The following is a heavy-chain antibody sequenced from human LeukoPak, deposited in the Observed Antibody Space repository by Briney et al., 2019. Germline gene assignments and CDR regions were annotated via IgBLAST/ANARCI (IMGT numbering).Heavy chain of an antibody. J-gene: IGHJ4*02. V-gene: IGHV1-8*01. D-gene: IGHD1-26*01. CDR1: GYTFTSYD. Sequence: ASVKVSCKASGYTFTSYDINWVRQATGQGLEWMGWMNPNSGNTGYAQKFQGRVTMTRNTSISTAYMELSSLRSEDTAVYYCARGHPTYSGSSVDVDYWGQGTLVTVSS. CDR2: MNPNSGNT. CDR3: ARGHPTYSGSSVDVDY.